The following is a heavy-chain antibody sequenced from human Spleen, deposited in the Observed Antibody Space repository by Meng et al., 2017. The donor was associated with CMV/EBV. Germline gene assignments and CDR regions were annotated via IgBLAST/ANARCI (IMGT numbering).Heavy chain of an antibody. CDR1: GSIFRRYW. J-gene: IGHJ4*02. CDR3: ARDGGDYGSSGNCYDV. Sequence: GESLKISCAASGSIFRRYWMHWVRQVPGKGLVWVSRIHSDGSSTSYADSVKGRLTISRDNADNTQYLQMNSLRADDTAVYYCARDGGDYGSSGNCYDVWGQGTLVTVSS. D-gene: IGHD2-15*01. V-gene: IGHV3-74*01. CDR2: IHSDGSST.